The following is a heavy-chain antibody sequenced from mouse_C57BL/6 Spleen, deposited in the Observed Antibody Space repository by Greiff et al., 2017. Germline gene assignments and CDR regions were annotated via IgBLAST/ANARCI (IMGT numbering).Heavy chain of an antibody. D-gene: IGHD1-1*01. CDR3: ARGKLLRFDY. CDR2: IDPSDSYT. Sequence: VQLQQPGAELVMPGASVKLSCKASGYTFTSYWMHWVKQRPGQGLEWIGEIDPSDSYTNYNQKFKGKSTLTVDKSSSTAYMQLSSLTSEDSAVYYCARGKLLRFDYWGQGTTLTVSS. CDR1: GYTFTSYW. V-gene: IGHV1-69*01. J-gene: IGHJ2*01.